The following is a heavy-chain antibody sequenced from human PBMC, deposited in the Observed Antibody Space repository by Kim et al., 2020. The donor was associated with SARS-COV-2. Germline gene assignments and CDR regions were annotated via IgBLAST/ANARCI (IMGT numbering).Heavy chain of an antibody. CDR2: IYPGDSDT. CDR3: ARQELSSWQDPDILTGSFDY. CDR1: GYSFTSYW. V-gene: IGHV5-51*01. Sequence: GESLKISCKGSGYSFTSYWIGWVRQMPGKGLEWMGIIYPGDSDTRYSPSFQGQVTISADKSISTAYLQWSSLKASDTAMYYCARQELSSWQDPDILTGSFDYWGQGTLVTVSS. D-gene: IGHD3-9*01. J-gene: IGHJ4*02.